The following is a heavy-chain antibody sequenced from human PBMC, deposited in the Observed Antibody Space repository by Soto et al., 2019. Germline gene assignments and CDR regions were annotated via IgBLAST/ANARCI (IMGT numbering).Heavy chain of an antibody. CDR1: GYTFISYA. V-gene: IGHV1-46*01. CDR3: ARDYAPVAGTHYYGMDV. D-gene: IGHD6-19*01. J-gene: IGHJ6*02. Sequence: GASVKVSCKASGYTFISYAMHWVRQAPGQGLEWMGIINPSGGSTSYAQKFQGRVTMTRDTSTSTVYMELSSLRSEDTAVYYCARDYAPVAGTHYYGMDVWGQGTTVTVSS. CDR2: INPSGGST.